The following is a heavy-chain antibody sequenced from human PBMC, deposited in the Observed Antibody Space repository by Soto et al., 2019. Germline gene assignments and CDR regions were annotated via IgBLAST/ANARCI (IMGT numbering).Heavy chain of an antibody. CDR3: ARVKVVPAANLGYYYGMDG. CDR2: IIPIFGTA. Sequence: QVQLVQSGAEVKKPGSSVKVSCKASVGTFSSYAISWVRQAPGQGLEWMGGIIPIFGTANYAQKFQGRVTITADKSTSTAYMELSSLRSEDTAVYYCARVKVVPAANLGYYYGMDGWGQGTTVTVSS. J-gene: IGHJ6*02. CDR1: VGTFSSYA. D-gene: IGHD2-2*01. V-gene: IGHV1-69*06.